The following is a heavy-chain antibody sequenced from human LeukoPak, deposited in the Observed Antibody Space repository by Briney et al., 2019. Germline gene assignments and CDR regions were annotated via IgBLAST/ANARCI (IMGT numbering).Heavy chain of an antibody. CDR2: IKLDGGEK. J-gene: IGHJ4*02. CDR3: ARFRGYSYGLDY. D-gene: IGHD5-18*01. Sequence: GGSLRLSCAASGFTFSSYWMSWVRQAPGKGLEWVANIKLDGGEKYYVDSVKGRFTISRDNAKNSLYLQMSSLRAEDTAVYYCARFRGYSYGLDYWGQGTLVTVSS. CDR1: GFTFSSYW. V-gene: IGHV3-7*03.